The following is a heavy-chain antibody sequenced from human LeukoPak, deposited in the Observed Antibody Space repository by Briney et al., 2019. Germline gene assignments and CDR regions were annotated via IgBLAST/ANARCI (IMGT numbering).Heavy chain of an antibody. J-gene: IGHJ4*02. V-gene: IGHV3-66*01. CDR1: GFTFSSYW. CDR2: IYSGGST. CDR3: ARGSQVLRYFDWSLNFDY. D-gene: IGHD3-9*01. Sequence: PGGSLRLSCAASGFTFSSYWMSWVRQAPGKGLEWVSVIYSGGSTYYADSVKGRFTVSRDNSKNTLYLQMNSLRAEDTAVYYCARGSQVLRYFDWSLNFDYWGQGTLVTVSS.